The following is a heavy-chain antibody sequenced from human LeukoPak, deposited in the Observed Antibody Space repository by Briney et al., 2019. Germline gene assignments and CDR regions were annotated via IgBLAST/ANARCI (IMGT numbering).Heavy chain of an antibody. D-gene: IGHD5-12*01. Sequence: SETLSLTCTVSRASISPYYWTWIRQPAGKGLEWIGHVHTSGSTNYNPSFKSRVTISVDTSKNQFSLKLSSVTAADTAVYYCARERSIVATITPYMDVWGKGTTVTVSS. V-gene: IGHV4-4*07. J-gene: IGHJ6*03. CDR1: RASISPYY. CDR3: ARERSIVATITPYMDV. CDR2: VHTSGST.